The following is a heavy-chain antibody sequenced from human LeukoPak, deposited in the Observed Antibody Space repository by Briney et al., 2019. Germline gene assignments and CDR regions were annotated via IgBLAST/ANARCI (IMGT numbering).Heavy chain of an antibody. Sequence: GRTLRLSCAASGFTFSSYGMHGVRQAPGKGLEWVAVISYDGSNKYYADSVKGRFTISRDNSKNTLYLQMNSLRAEYTAVYYCAKVPDYWGQGTLVTVSS. J-gene: IGHJ4*02. CDR1: GFTFSSYG. V-gene: IGHV3-30*18. CDR2: ISYDGSNK. CDR3: AKVPDY.